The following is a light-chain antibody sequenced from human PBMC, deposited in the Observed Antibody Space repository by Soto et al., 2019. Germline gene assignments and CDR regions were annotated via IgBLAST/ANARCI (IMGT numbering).Light chain of an antibody. CDR1: RGHSSYA. CDR2: LNSDGSH. CDR3: QTWGTGIQV. J-gene: IGLJ1*01. Sequence: QPVLTQSPSASASLGASVKLTCTLSRGHSSYAIAWHQQQPEKGPRYLMKLNSDGSHYKGGGIPDRFSGSSSGAERYLTIYSLQSEDEADYYCQTWGTGIQVFGTGTKLPVL. V-gene: IGLV4-69*01.